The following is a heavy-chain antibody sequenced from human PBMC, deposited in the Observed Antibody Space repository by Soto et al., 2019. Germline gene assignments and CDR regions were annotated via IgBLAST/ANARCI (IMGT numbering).Heavy chain of an antibody. D-gene: IGHD6-13*01. Sequence: GESMKISCKGSGYSFTSYLISWVRQMPGKGLEWMGRIDPSDSYTNYSPSFQGHVTISADKSISTAYLQWSSLKASDTAMYYFARYSSSWYNDGYYYGMDVWGQGTTVTVSS. J-gene: IGHJ6*02. CDR3: ARYSSSWYNDGYYYGMDV. CDR1: GYSFTSYL. CDR2: IDPSDSYT. V-gene: IGHV5-10-1*01.